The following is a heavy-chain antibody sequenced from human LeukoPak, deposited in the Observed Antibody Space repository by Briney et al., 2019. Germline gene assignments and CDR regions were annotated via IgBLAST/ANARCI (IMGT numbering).Heavy chain of an antibody. V-gene: IGHV3-23*01. CDR2: ISGSGGST. Sequence: PGGSLRLSCAVSGFTFNSYAMSWVRQAPGEGLEWVSGISGSGGSTNHADSVKGRFTISRDNSKNTLYLQMNSLRAEDTAVYYCAKARRYYYYAMDVWGQGTTVTISS. CDR1: GFTFNSYA. J-gene: IGHJ6*02. CDR3: AKARRYYYYAMDV.